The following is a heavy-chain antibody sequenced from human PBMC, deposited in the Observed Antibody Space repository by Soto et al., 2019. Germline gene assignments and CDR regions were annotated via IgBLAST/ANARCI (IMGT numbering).Heavy chain of an antibody. V-gene: IGHV3-53*01. CDR2: HYSGGST. CDR3: ARHRHPRGTVGATSPLDP. Sequence: GGSLRLSCAISGFSVSINYLSWVRQAPGKGLEWVSVHYSGGSTYYADSVQGRFTISRDKSNNTLYLQMRRVRAEDTAVYFCARHRHPRGTVGATSPLDPWGQGTQVTVPQ. J-gene: IGHJ5*02. D-gene: IGHD1-26*01. CDR1: GFSVSINY.